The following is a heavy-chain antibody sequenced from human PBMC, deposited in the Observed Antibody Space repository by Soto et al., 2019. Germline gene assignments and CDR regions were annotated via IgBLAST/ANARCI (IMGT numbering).Heavy chain of an antibody. Sequence: GGSLRLSCAASGFTLSSYAMSWVRQAPGKGLEWVSGISGSGDSTNFADSVKGRFTISRDNSKNTLYLQMNSLRAEDTAVYYCAKFGTTRAYYYYIFGMDVWGQGTTVTVSS. V-gene: IGHV3-23*01. J-gene: IGHJ6*02. CDR3: AKFGTTRAYYYYIFGMDV. CDR2: ISGSGDST. D-gene: IGHD3-16*01. CDR1: GFTLSSYA.